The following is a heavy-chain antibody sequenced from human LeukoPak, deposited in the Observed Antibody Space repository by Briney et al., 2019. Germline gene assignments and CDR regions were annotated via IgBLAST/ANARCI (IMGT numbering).Heavy chain of an antibody. Sequence: ASVKVSCKASGYTFTSFGISWVRQAPGQGPEWMGWISAYNGNTNYIQKFQGRVTMATDTSTNTAYMELRSLTSDDTAVYYCARDLGLDTTMIFFDFWGQGTLVTVSS. V-gene: IGHV1-18*01. CDR3: ARDLGLDTTMIFFDF. J-gene: IGHJ4*02. CDR2: ISAYNGNT. D-gene: IGHD5-18*01. CDR1: GYTFTSFG.